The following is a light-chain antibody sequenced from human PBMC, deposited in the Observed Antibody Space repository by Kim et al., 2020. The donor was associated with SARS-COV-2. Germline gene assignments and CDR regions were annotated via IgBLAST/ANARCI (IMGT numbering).Light chain of an antibody. CDR2: LGS. CDR3: KQALQNPLA. CDR1: QSLLHHTGFNF. J-gene: IGKJ4*01. V-gene: IGKV2-28*01. Sequence: QASNNVSSRQSLLHHTGFNFLDWYLQKPGQSPQLLIYLGSKRASGVPDRFSGSGSGTDFTLKISSVEAEDVGMYYCKQALQNPLAFGGGTKVDIK.